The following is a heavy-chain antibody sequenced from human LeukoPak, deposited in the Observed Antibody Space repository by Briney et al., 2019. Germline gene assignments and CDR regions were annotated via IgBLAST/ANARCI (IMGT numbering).Heavy chain of an antibody. V-gene: IGHV3-53*01. Sequence: GGSLRLSCAASGFTVSSNYMSWVRQAPGKGLEWVSVIYSGGSTYYADSVKGRFTISRDNSKNTLYLQMNSLRAEDTAVYYCAKTFYNYYDSSGNYYQDYWGQGTLVTVSS. CDR3: AKTFYNYYDSSGNYYQDY. D-gene: IGHD3-22*01. CDR1: GFTVSSNY. J-gene: IGHJ4*02. CDR2: IYSGGST.